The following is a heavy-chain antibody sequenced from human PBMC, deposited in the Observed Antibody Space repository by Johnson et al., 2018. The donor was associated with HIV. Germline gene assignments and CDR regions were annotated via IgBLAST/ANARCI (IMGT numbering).Heavy chain of an antibody. CDR1: GFTFSSYA. CDR3: ARDVTKDAFYI. CDR2: ISGSGGST. V-gene: IGHV3-23*04. J-gene: IGHJ3*02. Sequence: VRLVESGGGLAQPGGSLRLSCAASGFTFSSYAMSWVRQAPGKGLEWVSAISGSGGSTYYADSVKGRCTISRDNSKNTLYLQMNSLRAEDTAVYYCARDVTKDAFYIWGQGTMVTVSS. D-gene: IGHD4-17*01.